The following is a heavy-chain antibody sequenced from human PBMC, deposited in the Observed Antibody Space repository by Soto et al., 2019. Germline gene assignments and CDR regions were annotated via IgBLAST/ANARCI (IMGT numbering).Heavy chain of an antibody. CDR1: GGSFSSST. V-gene: IGHV1-69*04. CDR3: ARDWGYCSGGSCLGVYFQH. J-gene: IGHJ1*01. Sequence: SVKLSCKASGGSFSSSTISWGRQAPGQGLEWMGRIIPILGIANYAQKFQGRVTITADKSTSTAYMELSSLRSEDTAVYYCARDWGYCSGGSCLGVYFQHWGQGTLVTVSS. D-gene: IGHD2-15*01. CDR2: IIPILGIA.